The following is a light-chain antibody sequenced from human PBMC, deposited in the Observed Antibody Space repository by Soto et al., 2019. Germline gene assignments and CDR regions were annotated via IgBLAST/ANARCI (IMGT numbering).Light chain of an antibody. CDR1: QSVYSN. CDR2: GAS. CDR3: QQYNNWPPVT. Sequence: EIVMTQSPATLSVSPGGRATLSCRASQSVYSNLAWYQQKPGQAPRLLIYGASTRATGIPARFSGSGAGTDFTLTISRLQSEDSAVYYCQQYNNWPPVTFGGGTRVEIK. J-gene: IGKJ4*01. V-gene: IGKV3-15*01.